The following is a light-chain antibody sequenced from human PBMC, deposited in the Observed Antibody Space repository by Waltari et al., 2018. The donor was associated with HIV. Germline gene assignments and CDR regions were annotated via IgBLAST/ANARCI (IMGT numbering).Light chain of an antibody. CDR1: QTISIS. Sequence: DIQMTQSPSSLSASLGDRVIITCRASQTISISLNWYQQKPGRAPNLLIYAASSLHSGVPSRFSGSGSGTEFSLTIDSLQAEDFATYFCQQSYGGLTFGPGTRVDV. J-gene: IGKJ3*01. CDR2: AAS. CDR3: QQSYGGLT. V-gene: IGKV1-39*01.